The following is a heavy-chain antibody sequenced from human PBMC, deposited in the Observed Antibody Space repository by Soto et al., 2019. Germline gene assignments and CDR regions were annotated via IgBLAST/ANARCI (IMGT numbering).Heavy chain of an antibody. Sequence: EVQLLESGGGLVQPGGSLRLSCAASGFTFSSYAMSCVRQAPGKGLEWVSAISGSGGSTYYADSVKGRFTISRDNTKNMLSLQMNSIRADDTAVYYCAPGVAVAGHIDYWGQGTLVNVSS. D-gene: IGHD6-19*01. J-gene: IGHJ4*02. CDR2: ISGSGGST. CDR1: GFTFSSYA. V-gene: IGHV3-23*01. CDR3: APGVAVAGHIDY.